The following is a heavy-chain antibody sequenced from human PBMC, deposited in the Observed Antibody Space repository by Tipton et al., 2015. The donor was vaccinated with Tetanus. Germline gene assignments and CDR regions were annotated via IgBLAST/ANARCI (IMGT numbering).Heavy chain of an antibody. J-gene: IGHJ5*02. Sequence: QSGAEVKKPGSSVKVSCKASGGTFSSYAISWVRQAPGQGLEWMGGIIPIFGTANYAQKFQGRVTITADESTSTAYMELSSLRSEDTAVYYCARSRTYYYDSSGYYFPSWFDPWGQGTLVTVSS. CDR2: IIPIFGTA. CDR3: ARSRTYYYDSSGYYFPSWFDP. V-gene: IGHV1-69*01. CDR1: GGTFSSYA. D-gene: IGHD3-22*01.